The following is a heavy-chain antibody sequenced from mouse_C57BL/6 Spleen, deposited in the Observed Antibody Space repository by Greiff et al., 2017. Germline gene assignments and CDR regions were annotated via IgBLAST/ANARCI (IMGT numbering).Heavy chain of an antibody. CDR1: GFTFSDYG. CDR2: ISSGSSTI. J-gene: IGHJ4*01. CDR3: ARPYYYGSSPHAMDY. D-gene: IGHD1-1*01. V-gene: IGHV5-17*01. Sequence: DVMLVESGGGLVKPGGSLKLSCAASGFTFSDYGMHWVRQAPEKGLEWVAYISSGSSTIYYADTVKGRFTISRDNAKNTLFLQMTSLRSEDTAMYYCARPYYYGSSPHAMDYWGKGTSVTVSS.